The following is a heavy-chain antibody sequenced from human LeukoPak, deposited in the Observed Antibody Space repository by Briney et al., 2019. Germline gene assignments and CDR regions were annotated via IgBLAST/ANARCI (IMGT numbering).Heavy chain of an antibody. CDR3: AKGGRYYFDSSATGYYIDF. CDR1: GLTFNTYG. Sequence: PGGSLRLSCAASGLTFNTYGMHWVRQTPGKGLEWVAVISSGGSDERYAESVKGRFAISRDNSQNTLYLQMNSLRVEDTAVYYCAKGGRYYFDSSATGYYIDFWGQGTLVTVSS. CDR2: ISSGGSDE. D-gene: IGHD3-22*01. V-gene: IGHV3-30*18. J-gene: IGHJ4*02.